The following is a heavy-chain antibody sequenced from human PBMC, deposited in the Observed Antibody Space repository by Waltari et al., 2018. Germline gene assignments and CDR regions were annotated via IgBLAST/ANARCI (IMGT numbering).Heavy chain of an antibody. CDR2: IHYDANNK. Sequence: QVQLVASGGGVVQPGASLSLSCVASGFTFSSYGMHWVRQAPGKGLEWVAFIHYDANNKYYADSVKGRFTISRDTSNLYLQMSSLRAEDTAVYFCAKEVPGAGAFDIWGQGTRVTVSS. CDR1: GFTFSSYG. J-gene: IGHJ3*02. D-gene: IGHD6-19*01. V-gene: IGHV3-30*02. CDR3: AKEVPGAGAFDI.